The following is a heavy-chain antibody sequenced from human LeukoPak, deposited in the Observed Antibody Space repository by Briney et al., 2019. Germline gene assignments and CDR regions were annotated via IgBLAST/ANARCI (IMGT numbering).Heavy chain of an antibody. Sequence: GGSLRLSCAVSGITLSNYGMSWVRQAPGEGLEWVAGVSDSGGSTNYADSVKGRFTISRDNPKNTLYLQMNSLRAEDTAVYFCAKRGVVIRVILVGFHKEAYYFDSWGQGALVTVSS. CDR2: VSDSGGST. V-gene: IGHV3-23*01. D-gene: IGHD3-22*01. J-gene: IGHJ4*02. CDR3: AKRGVVIRVILVGFHKEAYYFDS. CDR1: GITLSNYG.